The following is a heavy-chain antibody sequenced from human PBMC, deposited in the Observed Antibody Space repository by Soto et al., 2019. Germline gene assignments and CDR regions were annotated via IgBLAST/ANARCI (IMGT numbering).Heavy chain of an antibody. V-gene: IGHV3-23*01. CDR1: GVPFSSSA. Sequence: GGSLGLSWAASGVPFSSSAVSCVRQAPGQGVQWESAISGSGGCTYYADPVKGRFTTSRDNSKTTLYLQMTSLRAEDTAVYYCAKDLAPPQTYYFDYCGQGTPV. J-gene: IGHJ4*02. D-gene: IGHD5-12*01. CDR2: ISGSGGCT. CDR3: AKDLAPPQTYYFDY.